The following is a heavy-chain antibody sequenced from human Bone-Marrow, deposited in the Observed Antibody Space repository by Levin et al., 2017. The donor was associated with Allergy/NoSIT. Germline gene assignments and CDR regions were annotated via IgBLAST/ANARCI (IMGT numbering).Heavy chain of an antibody. CDR2: ISTSGTSV. J-gene: IGHJ2*01. Sequence: GGSLRLSCAASGFRVSDYSMNWVRQSPGKGLQWIAYISTSGTSVYYEDSVKGRFTISRDNGENSIYLHVKSLRAEDAGVYYCARDGDPYWYFDVWGPGTLITVSS. V-gene: IGHV3-48*01. D-gene: IGHD2-21*02. CDR1: GFRVSDYS. CDR3: ARDGDPYWYFDV.